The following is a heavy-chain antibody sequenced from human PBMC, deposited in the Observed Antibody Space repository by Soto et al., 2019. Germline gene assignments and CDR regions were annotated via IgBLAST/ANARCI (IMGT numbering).Heavy chain of an antibody. CDR1: GSTFSSYP. J-gene: IGHJ5*02. CDR2: IIPILDIA. V-gene: IGHV1-69*04. D-gene: IGHD3-22*01. Sequence: QVQLVQSGAEVKKPGSSVKISCKASGSTFSSYPISWVRQAPGQGLEWMGRIIPILDIANYAQKFQGRVTITADKSTSTAYMELSSLRSEDTAVYYCARDTYYYDSSGRRGISSWGQGTRVTVSS. CDR3: ARDTYYYDSSGRRGISS.